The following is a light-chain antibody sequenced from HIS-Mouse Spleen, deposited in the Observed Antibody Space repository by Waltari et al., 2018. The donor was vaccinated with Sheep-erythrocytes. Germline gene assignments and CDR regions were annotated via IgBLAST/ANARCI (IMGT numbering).Light chain of an antibody. CDR2: DVS. J-gene: IGLJ1*01. Sequence: QSALTQPRSVSGSPGQSFPTPGTGPRRDVGVYNYASWYQQHPGKAPKLMIYDVSKRPSGVPDRFSGSKSGNTASLTISGLQAEDEADYYCCSYAGSYNYVFGTGTKVTVL. CDR3: CSYAGSYNYV. CDR1: RRDVGVYNY. V-gene: IGLV2-11*01.